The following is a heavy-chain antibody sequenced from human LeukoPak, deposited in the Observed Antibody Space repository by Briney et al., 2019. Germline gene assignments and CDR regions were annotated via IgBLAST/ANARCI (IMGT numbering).Heavy chain of an antibody. CDR2: ISKNGENT. J-gene: IGHJ1*01. D-gene: IGHD6-19*01. Sequence: GGSLRLSCAASGFLVSSYSMHWVRQAPGKGLEFVSAISKNGENTYYANSVKGRFTISRDISKNTLYLQMGSLRPDDVAVYYCARVDSGSACASWGEGILVTVSS. CDR3: ARVDSGSACAS. V-gene: IGHV3-64*01. CDR1: GFLVSSYS.